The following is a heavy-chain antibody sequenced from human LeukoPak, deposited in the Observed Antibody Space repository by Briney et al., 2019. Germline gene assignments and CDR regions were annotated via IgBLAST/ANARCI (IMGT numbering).Heavy chain of an antibody. CDR1: GFTFSSYG. D-gene: IGHD3-9*01. V-gene: IGHV3-30*18. CDR2: ISYDGSNK. CDR3: AKAPYYDILTGYHLDY. J-gene: IGHJ4*02. Sequence: GGSLRLSCAASGFTFSSYGMHWVRQAPGKGLEWVAVISYDGSNKYYADSVKGRFTISRDNSKNTLYLQMNSLRAEDTAVYYCAKAPYYDILTGYHLDYWGQGTLVTVSS.